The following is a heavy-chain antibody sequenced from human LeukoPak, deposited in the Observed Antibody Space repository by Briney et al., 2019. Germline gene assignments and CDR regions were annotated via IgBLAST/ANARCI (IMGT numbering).Heavy chain of an antibody. Sequence: PGGSLRLSCAASGFIFSSYGMHWVRQAPGKGLEWVAFIRYDGSNKYYGDSVKGRFTISRDNAKNSLYLQMNSLRAEDTAVYYCARDRGALWFGVFDYWGQGTLVTVSS. D-gene: IGHD3-10*01. CDR1: GFIFSSYG. J-gene: IGHJ4*02. CDR2: IRYDGSNK. V-gene: IGHV3-30*02. CDR3: ARDRGALWFGVFDY.